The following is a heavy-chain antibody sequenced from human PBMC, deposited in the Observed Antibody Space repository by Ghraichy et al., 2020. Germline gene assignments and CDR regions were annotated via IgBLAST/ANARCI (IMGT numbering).Heavy chain of an antibody. D-gene: IGHD3-3*01. V-gene: IGHV3-7*01. Sequence: GESLNISCAASGFTFSSYWMSWVRQAPGKGLEWVANIKQDGSEKYYVDSVKGRFTISRDNAKNSLYLQMNSLRAEDTAVYYCARVSGFLEWLLYGDNWFDPWGQGTLVTVSS. CDR2: IKQDGSEK. CDR3: ARVSGFLEWLLYGDNWFDP. J-gene: IGHJ5*02. CDR1: GFTFSSYW.